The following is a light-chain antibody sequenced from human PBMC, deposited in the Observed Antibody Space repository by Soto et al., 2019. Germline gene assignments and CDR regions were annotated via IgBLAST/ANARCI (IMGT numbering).Light chain of an antibody. CDR1: QGIRSE. V-gene: IGKV1-17*01. CDR2: TAS. J-gene: IGKJ1*01. Sequence: IQMTQSRSSLSASVGDRVTITCRASQGIRSELGWYQQKPGKAPNLLIYTASALPRGVPSRFSGSGSGTKFTLTIASLQPDDFATYYCQQYETFSGTFGPGTKVDIK. CDR3: QQYETFSGT.